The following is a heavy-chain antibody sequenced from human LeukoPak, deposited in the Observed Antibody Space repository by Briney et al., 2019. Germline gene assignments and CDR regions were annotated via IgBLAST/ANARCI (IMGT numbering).Heavy chain of an antibody. CDR1: GGSVSSHY. Sequence: SETLSLTCTVSGGSVSSHYWSWIRQPPGKGLEWIGYIYYSGSTNYNPSLKSRVTISVDTSKNQFSLKLSSVTAADTAVYYCARGPVAAAGTSGPYPDLLFDYWGQGTLVTVSS. V-gene: IGHV4-59*02. CDR2: IYYSGST. J-gene: IGHJ4*02. CDR3: ARGPVAAAGTSGPYPDLLFDY. D-gene: IGHD6-13*01.